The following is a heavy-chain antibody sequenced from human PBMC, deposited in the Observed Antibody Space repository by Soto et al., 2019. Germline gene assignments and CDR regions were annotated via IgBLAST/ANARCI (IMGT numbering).Heavy chain of an antibody. D-gene: IGHD6-13*01. V-gene: IGHV3-48*02. CDR1: GFTFSSYS. CDR2: ISSSSSTI. Sequence: GGSLRLSCAASGFTFSSYSMNWVRQAPGKGLEWVSYISSSSSTIYYADSVKGRFTISRDNAKNSLYLQMNSLRDEDTAVYYCKGAAAVHNWFDPWGQGTLVTVSS. CDR3: KGAAAVHNWFDP. J-gene: IGHJ5*02.